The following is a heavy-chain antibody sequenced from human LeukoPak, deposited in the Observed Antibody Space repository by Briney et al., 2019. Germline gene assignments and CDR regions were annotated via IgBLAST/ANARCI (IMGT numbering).Heavy chain of an antibody. CDR2: INPNSGGT. J-gene: IGHJ4*02. D-gene: IGHD2-15*01. CDR3: ARVGRVAGYCSGGSCYSSGYYFDY. V-gene: IGHV1-2*02. CDR1: GYTFTGYY. Sequence: GASVKVSCKASGYTFTGYYMHWVRQAPGQGLEWMGWINPNSGGTNYAQKLQGRVTMTTDTSTSTAYMELRSLRSDGTAVYYCARVGRVAGYCSGGSCYSSGYYFDYWGQGTLVTVSS.